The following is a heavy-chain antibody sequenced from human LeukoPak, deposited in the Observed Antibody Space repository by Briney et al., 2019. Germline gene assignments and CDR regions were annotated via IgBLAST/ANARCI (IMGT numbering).Heavy chain of an antibody. J-gene: IGHJ4*02. Sequence: PGGSLRLSCAASGFTFSSYSMNWVRQAPGKGLEWVSYSSSSSSTIYYADSVKGRFTISRDNAKNSLYLQMNSLRAEDTAVYYCATYYDFWSGYSRSYYFDYWVQGTLVTVSS. CDR1: GFTFSSYS. CDR2: SSSSSSTI. D-gene: IGHD3-3*01. V-gene: IGHV3-48*01. CDR3: ATYYDFWSGYSRSYYFDY.